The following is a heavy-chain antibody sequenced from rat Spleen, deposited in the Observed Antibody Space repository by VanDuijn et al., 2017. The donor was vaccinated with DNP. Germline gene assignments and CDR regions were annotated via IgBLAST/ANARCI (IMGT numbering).Heavy chain of an antibody. Sequence: EVQLVESGGGLVQPGRSLKLSCAASGFIFSDYKMAWVRQVPKKGLEWVATIMYDGSSTYYRDSVKGRFTNSRDNAKSTLYLQMDSLRSEDTATYYCATPLRSYYFDYWGQGVMVTVSS. CDR1: GFIFSDYK. V-gene: IGHV5-7*01. D-gene: IGHD1-11*01. J-gene: IGHJ2*01. CDR3: ATPLRSYYFDY. CDR2: IMYDGSST.